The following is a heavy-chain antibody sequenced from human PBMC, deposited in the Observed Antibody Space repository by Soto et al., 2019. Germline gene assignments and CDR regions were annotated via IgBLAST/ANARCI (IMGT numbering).Heavy chain of an antibody. D-gene: IGHD6-13*01. CDR1: GFTFGDYA. CDR3: TRVVGKQLVIWVDY. V-gene: IGHV3-49*03. J-gene: IGHJ4*02. CDR2: IRSKAYGGTT. Sequence: GGSLRLSCTASGFTFGDYAMSWFRQAPGKGLEWVGFIRSKAYGGTTEYAASVKGRFTISRDDSKSIAYLQMNSLKTEDTAVYYCTRVVGKQLVIWVDYWGQGTLVTVSS.